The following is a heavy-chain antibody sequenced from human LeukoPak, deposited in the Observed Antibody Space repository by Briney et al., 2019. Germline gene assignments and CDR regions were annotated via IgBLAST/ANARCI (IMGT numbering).Heavy chain of an antibody. CDR2: ISWNSGGI. D-gene: IGHD5-12*01. V-gene: IGHV3-9*03. J-gene: IGHJ4*02. CDR1: GFTFDDYA. CDR3: AKDISPRYSGYDWEGSFDY. Sequence: PGGSPRLSCAASGFTFDDYAMHWVRQAPGKSLEWVSGISWNSGGIGYADSVKGRFTISRDNAKNSLYLQMNSLRAEDMALYYCAKDISPRYSGYDWEGSFDYWGQGTLVTVSS.